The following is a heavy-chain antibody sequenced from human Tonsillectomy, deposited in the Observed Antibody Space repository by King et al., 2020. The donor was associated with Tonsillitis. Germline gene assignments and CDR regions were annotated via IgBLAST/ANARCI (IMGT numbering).Heavy chain of an antibody. D-gene: IGHD1-26*01. CDR2: ITDSGSKT. Sequence: VQLVESGGAWVQPGGSLRLSCAASGFAFSSYAMSWVRQAPGKGPEWVSAITDSGSKTYYADSVEGRLTISRDNSKNTLYLQMNSLRAEDTAMYYCARGSWGVGPYYGMDVWGRGTTVTVSS. CDR3: ARGSWGVGPYYGMDV. V-gene: IGHV3-23*04. CDR1: GFAFSSYA. J-gene: IGHJ6*02.